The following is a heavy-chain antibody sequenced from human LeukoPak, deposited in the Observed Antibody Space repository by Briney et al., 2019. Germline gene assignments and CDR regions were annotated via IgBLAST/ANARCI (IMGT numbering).Heavy chain of an antibody. CDR1: GGSISSDDYY. CDR3: ARDFRETQRRSMRRYYYYYMDV. D-gene: IGHD3-10*01. Sequence: SETLSLTCTVSGGSISSDDYYWSWIRQPAGKGLEWIGRVYTSRSTNYNPSLRSRVTISVDTSKNQFSLKLSSVTAADTAVYYCARDFRETQRRSMRRYYYYYMDVWGKGTTVTVSS. CDR2: VYTSRST. J-gene: IGHJ6*03. V-gene: IGHV4-61*02.